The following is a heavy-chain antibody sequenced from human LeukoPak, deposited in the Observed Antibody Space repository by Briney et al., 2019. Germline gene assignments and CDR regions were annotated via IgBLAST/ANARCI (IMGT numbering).Heavy chain of an antibody. CDR3: ARVEGELRFLEGCWFDP. CDR2: IIPIFGTA. CDR1: GGTFSSYA. V-gene: IGHV1-69*01. Sequence: SVKVSCKASGGTFSSYAISWVRQAPGPGLEWMGGIIPIFGTANYAQKFQGRVTITADESTSTAYMELSSLRSEDTAVYYCARVEGELRFLEGCWFDPWGQGTLVTVSS. J-gene: IGHJ5*02. D-gene: IGHD3-3*01.